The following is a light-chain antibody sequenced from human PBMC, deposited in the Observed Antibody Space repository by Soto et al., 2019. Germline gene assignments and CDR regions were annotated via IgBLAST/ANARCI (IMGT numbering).Light chain of an antibody. Sequence: EVVMTQSPATLSLSPGDRATVSCRASQGIGSNLAWYQQKPGQAPRLLIYGASTRAAGVPARFSGSGSGTEFNLTISSLQSEDFALYYCQQYSDWPPVTFGGVTKVEIK. CDR1: QGIGSN. CDR3: QQYSDWPPVT. V-gene: IGKV3-15*01. CDR2: GAS. J-gene: IGKJ4*01.